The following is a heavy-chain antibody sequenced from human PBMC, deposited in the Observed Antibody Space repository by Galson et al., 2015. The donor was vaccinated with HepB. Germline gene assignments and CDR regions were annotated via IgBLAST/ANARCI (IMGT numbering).Heavy chain of an antibody. D-gene: IGHD6-13*01. CDR2: ITPLFGTA. V-gene: IGHV1-69*13. CDR1: GGTFSTHA. CDR3: AREGIAAAANPVDY. Sequence: SVKVSCKASGGTFSTHAMSWVRQAPGQGLEWMGGITPLFGTAKYAQKFQGRVTITADESTSRVYMDLSNLRPEDTAVYYCAREGIAAAANPVDYWGQGTLVTVSS. J-gene: IGHJ4*02.